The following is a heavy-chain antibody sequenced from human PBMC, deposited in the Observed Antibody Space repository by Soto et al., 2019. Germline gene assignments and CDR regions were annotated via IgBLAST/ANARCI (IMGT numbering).Heavy chain of an antibody. CDR2: RSYTGRKE. V-gene: IGHV3-30*18. CDR3: ANQSGVISGNYFYYFDV. J-gene: IGHJ6*03. D-gene: IGHD3-3*02. Sequence: QEQLVESGGGVLQPGESLLLSCATAGFTFSDYAMNGVRQAPGKGLEWVAGRSYTGRKEFYADSVKGRFVISRDTSKNTLSLQLRSLRTEETAVFYCANQSGVISGNYFYYFDVWGKGTTVAVSS. CDR1: GFTFSDYA.